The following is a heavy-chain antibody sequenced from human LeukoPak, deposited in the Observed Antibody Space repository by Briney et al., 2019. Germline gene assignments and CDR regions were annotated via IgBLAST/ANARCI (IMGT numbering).Heavy chain of an antibody. J-gene: IGHJ5*02. CDR2: IYTSGGT. CDR1: GGSISSYY. V-gene: IGHV4-4*07. CDR3: ARDQSSSWYYWFDP. D-gene: IGHD6-13*01. Sequence: SETLSLTCTVSGGSISSYYWSWIRQPAGKGLEWIGRIYTSGGTNYNPSLKSRVTMSVDTSKNQFSLKLSSVTAADTAVYYCARDQSSSWYYWFDPWGQGTLVTVSS.